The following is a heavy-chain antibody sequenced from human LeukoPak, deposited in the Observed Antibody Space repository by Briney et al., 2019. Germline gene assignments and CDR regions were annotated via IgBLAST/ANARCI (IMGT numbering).Heavy chain of an antibody. D-gene: IGHD3-3*01. CDR3: ARGPYYDFWSGYYGYYFDY. J-gene: IGHJ4*02. Sequence: ASVKVSCKASGYTFTSYDINWVRQAPGQGLEWVGWMNPNSGNTGYAQKFQGRVTMTRNTSISTAYMELSSLRSEDTAVYYCARGPYYDFWSGYYGYYFDYWGQGTLVTVSS. V-gene: IGHV1-8*01. CDR1: GYTFTSYD. CDR2: MNPNSGNT.